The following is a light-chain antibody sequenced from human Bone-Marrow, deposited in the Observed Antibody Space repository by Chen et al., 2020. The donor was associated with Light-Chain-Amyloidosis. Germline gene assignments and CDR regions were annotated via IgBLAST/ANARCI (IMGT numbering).Light chain of an antibody. Sequence: SYVLTQPSSVSVAPGQTATIACGGNNIGSTSVHWYQQTPGQAPLLVVYADSDRPSGIPERLSGSNSGNTATLTISRVEAGDEAVYYCQVWDRSSDRPVFGGGTKLTVL. J-gene: IGLJ3*02. CDR1: NIGSTS. V-gene: IGLV3-21*02. CDR3: QVWDRSSDRPV. CDR2: ADS.